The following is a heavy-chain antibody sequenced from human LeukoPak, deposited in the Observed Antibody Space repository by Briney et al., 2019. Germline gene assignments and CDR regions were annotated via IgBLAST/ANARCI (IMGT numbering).Heavy chain of an antibody. CDR2: ISGSGTRT. V-gene: IGHV3-23*01. Sequence: GGSLRLSCVGSGFTLSSYAMSWVRQAPGKGLEWVSAISGSGTRTYYADSVKGRFTISRDNSKNTLYLQMNSLRAEDTAVYYCAKDGSYDYVWGSYRSLYYFDYWGQGTLVTVSS. D-gene: IGHD3-16*02. J-gene: IGHJ4*02. CDR3: AKDGSYDYVWGSYRSLYYFDY. CDR1: GFTLSSYA.